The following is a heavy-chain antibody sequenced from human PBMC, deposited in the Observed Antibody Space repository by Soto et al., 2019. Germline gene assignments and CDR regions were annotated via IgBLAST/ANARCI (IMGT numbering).Heavy chain of an antibody. D-gene: IGHD5-18*01. CDR1: GERIESSS. J-gene: IGHJ4*02. V-gene: IGHV1-3*01. Sequence: KVSCKECGERIESSSMRSPRHAPGQRLEWMGWINAGNGNTKYSQKFQGRVTITRDTSASTAYMELSSLRSEDTAVYYCARGLNGYLHYFDYWGQVTPVTVS. CDR3: ARGLNGYLHYFDY. CDR2: INAGNGNT.